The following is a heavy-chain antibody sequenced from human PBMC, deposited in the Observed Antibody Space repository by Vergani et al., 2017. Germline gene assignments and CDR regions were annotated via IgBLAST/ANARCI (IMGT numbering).Heavy chain of an antibody. CDR1: GFTFSSYA. V-gene: IGHV3-30-3*01. D-gene: IGHD6-19*01. CDR2: ISYDGSNK. Sequence: QVQLVESGGGVVQPGRSLRLSCAASGFTFSSYAMHWVRQAPGKGLEWVAVISYDGSNKYYADSVKGRFTISRDNSKNTLYLQMNSLRAEDTAVYYCARVISRQWLRLEPDDFDYWGQGTLVTVSS. CDR3: ARVISRQWLRLEPDDFDY. J-gene: IGHJ4*02.